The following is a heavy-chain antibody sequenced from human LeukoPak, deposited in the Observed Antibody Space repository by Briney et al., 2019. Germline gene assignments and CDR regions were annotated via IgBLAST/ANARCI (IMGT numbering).Heavy chain of an antibody. CDR2: INHSGST. CDR3: ARSRLHPIIFDY. CDR1: GGSFSGCY. D-gene: IGHD5-24*01. J-gene: IGHJ4*02. Sequence: SETLSLTCTVYGGSFSGCYWSWIRQPPGKGLEWIGEINHSGSTNYSPSLKSRATISVDTSKTQFSLNLNSMTAADTAVYYCARSRLHPIIFDYWGQGTLVTVSS. V-gene: IGHV4-34*01.